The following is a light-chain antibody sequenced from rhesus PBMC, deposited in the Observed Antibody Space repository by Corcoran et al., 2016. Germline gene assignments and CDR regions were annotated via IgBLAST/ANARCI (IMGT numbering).Light chain of an antibody. CDR1: PGIGSY. J-gene: IGKJ4*01. CDR3: QQRNSYPLT. V-gene: IGKV1-38*01. Sequence: IQLTQSPSSLSASVGARVTITCRASPGIGSYLAWYRPKPGKTPKLLIFDASNLTRGVPSRFRGRGSGTDFTLTISSLQPEDFAVYYCQQRNSYPLTFGGGTKVEIK. CDR2: DAS.